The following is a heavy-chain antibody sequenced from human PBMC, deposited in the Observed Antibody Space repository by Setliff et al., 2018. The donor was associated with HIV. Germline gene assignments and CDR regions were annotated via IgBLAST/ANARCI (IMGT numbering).Heavy chain of an antibody. CDR3: ARDRKFGSSGHYYYYMDV. V-gene: IGHV3-48*01. J-gene: IGHJ6*03. CDR1: GFTFSSYS. Sequence: PGGSLRLSCAASGFTFSSYSMNWVRQAPGKGLEWVSYISSSSSTIYYADSVKGRFTISRDNSKNTLSLQMNSLRAGDTAVYYCARDRKFGSSGHYYYYMDVWGKGTTVTVSS. CDR2: ISSSSSTI. D-gene: IGHD6-6*01.